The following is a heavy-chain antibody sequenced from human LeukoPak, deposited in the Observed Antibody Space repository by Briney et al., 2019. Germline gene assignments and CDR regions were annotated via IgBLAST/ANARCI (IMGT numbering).Heavy chain of an antibody. J-gene: IGHJ4*02. Sequence: GGSLRLSCAASGFTVSSNYMSSVRQAPGKGLEWVSVIYSGGSTYYADSVKGRFTISRDNSKNTLYLQMNSLRAEDTAVYYCASGWDLRDSDYWGQGTLVTVSS. CDR1: GFTVSSNY. V-gene: IGHV3-66*01. D-gene: IGHD1-26*01. CDR3: ASGWDLRDSDY. CDR2: IYSGGST.